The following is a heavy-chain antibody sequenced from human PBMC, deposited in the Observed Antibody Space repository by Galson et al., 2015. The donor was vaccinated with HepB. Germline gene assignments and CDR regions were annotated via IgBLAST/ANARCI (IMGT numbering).Heavy chain of an antibody. D-gene: IGHD5-12*01. J-gene: IGHJ3*02. V-gene: IGHV1-18*01. CDR2: ISAYNGNT. CDR1: GYTFTSYG. Sequence: SVKVSCKASGYTFTSYGISWVRQAPGQGLEWMGWISAYNGNTNYAQKLQGRVTMTTDTSTSTAYMELRSLRSDDTAVYYCARGRMADIVATTQGLDAFDIWGQGTMVTVSS. CDR3: ARGRMADIVATTQGLDAFDI.